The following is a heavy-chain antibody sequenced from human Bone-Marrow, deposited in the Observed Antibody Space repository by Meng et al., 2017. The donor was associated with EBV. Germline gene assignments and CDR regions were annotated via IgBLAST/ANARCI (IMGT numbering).Heavy chain of an antibody. CDR1: GYTLSSYG. V-gene: IGHV1-18*01. CDR2: ISAYNGNK. Sequence: GAGIKWPGASVKGCCKGAGYTLSSYGTSWKGLAPGQGLEWMGWISAYNGNKNHVKKLQGRVTMTTDTSPSTAYMAQRSVRYDATAVYFCARAIGRSRPNDYWGQGTLVTISS. CDR3: ARAIGRSRPNDY. D-gene: IGHD1-26*01. J-gene: IGHJ4*02.